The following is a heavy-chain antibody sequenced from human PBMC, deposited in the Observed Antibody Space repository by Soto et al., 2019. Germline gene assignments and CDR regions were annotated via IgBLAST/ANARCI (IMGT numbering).Heavy chain of an antibody. CDR3: AKGYGSGMIYAFDI. CDR2: ISYDGSNK. V-gene: IGHV3-30*18. Sequence: GGSLRLSCAASGFTFSSYGMHWVRQAPGKGLEWVAVISYDGSNKYYADSVKGRFTISRDNSKNTLYLQMNSLRAEDTAVYYCAKGYGSGMIYAFDIWGQGTMVTVSS. D-gene: IGHD3-10*01. J-gene: IGHJ3*02. CDR1: GFTFSSYG.